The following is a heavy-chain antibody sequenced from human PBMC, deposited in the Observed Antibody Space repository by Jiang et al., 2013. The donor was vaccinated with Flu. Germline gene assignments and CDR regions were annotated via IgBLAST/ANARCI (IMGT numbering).Heavy chain of an antibody. J-gene: IGHJ4*02. CDR3: TRDLVRDIILIPATYFDY. CDR2: IRNKLYRGTT. Sequence: RLSCTASGFTFGDYAMSWFRQAPGKGLEWVGFIRNKLYRGTTDYAASVQGRFTISRDDSKSIAYLQMSSLKTEDTAVYYCTRDLVRDIILIPATYFDYWGQGALVTVSS. D-gene: IGHD2-2*01. CDR1: GFTFGDYA. V-gene: IGHV3-49*03.